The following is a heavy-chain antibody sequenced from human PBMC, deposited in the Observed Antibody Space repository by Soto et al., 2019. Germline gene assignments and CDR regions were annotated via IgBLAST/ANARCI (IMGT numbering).Heavy chain of an antibody. CDR3: ARDGYEYCSSTSCYEDYYYYYMDV. J-gene: IGHJ6*03. CDR2: ISSSSSYI. V-gene: IGHV3-21*01. CDR1: GFTFSSYS. D-gene: IGHD2-2*01. Sequence: GGSLRLSCAASGFTFSSYSMNWVRQAPGKGLEWVSSISSSSSYIYYADSVKGRFTISRDNAKNSLYLQMNSLRAEDTAVYYCARDGYEYCSSTSCYEDYYYYYMDVWGKGTTVTVSS.